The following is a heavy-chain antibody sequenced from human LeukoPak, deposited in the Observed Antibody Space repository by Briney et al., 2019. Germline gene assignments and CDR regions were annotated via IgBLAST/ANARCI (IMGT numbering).Heavy chain of an antibody. Sequence: GASVKVSCKASGYTFTSYAIHWVRQAPGQGLEWMGGIIPIFGTANYAQKFQGRVTITADESTRTAYMKLSSLRSEDTAVYYCARPAGNQLPKDMYLYYWGQGTLVTVSS. J-gene: IGHJ4*02. D-gene: IGHD2-2*01. CDR3: ARPAGNQLPKDMYLYY. CDR1: GYTFTSYA. V-gene: IGHV1-69*13. CDR2: IIPIFGTA.